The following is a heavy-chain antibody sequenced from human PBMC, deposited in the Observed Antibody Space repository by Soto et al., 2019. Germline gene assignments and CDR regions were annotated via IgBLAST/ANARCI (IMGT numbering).Heavy chain of an antibody. V-gene: IGHV1-69*02. CDR1: GGPFSSYT. Sequence: GASLKVSCKSSGGPFSSYTISWVRQAPGQGLEWMGRIIPILGIANYAQKFQGRVTITADKSTSTAYMELSSLRSEDTAVYYCARAYPSSFDYWGQGTLVTVSS. CDR3: ARAYPSSFDY. J-gene: IGHJ4*02. CDR2: IIPILGIA.